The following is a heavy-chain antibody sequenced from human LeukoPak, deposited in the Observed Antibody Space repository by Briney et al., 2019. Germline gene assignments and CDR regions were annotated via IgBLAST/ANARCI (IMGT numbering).Heavy chain of an antibody. CDR1: GFTFSSYS. J-gene: IGHJ4*02. CDR2: ISSSSSAM. CDR3: ARGSGNSFDY. V-gene: IGHV3-48*02. Sequence: GGSLRLSCAASGFTFSSYSMSWVRQAPGKGLEWVSYISSSSSAMYYADSMKGRFNISRDNAKNSLYLQMNNLRDEDTAVYYCARGSGNSFDYWGQGALVTVSS. D-gene: IGHD3-10*01.